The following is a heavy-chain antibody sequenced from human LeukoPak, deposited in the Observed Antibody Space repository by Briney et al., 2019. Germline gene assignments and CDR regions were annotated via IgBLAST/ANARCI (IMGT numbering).Heavy chain of an antibody. CDR1: AFTFSDYS. D-gene: IGHD7-27*01. V-gene: IGHV3-48*02. J-gene: IGHJ3*01. Sequence: GGSLRLSCAASAFTFSDYSMNWVRQAPGKGLEWISYIDTSSSTMYYADSVMGRFTISRDNAKESLYLQMSSLRDEDTAVYYCAREDDSWGPNNLDLWGQGTMVTVSS. CDR2: IDTSSSTM. CDR3: AREDDSWGPNNLDL.